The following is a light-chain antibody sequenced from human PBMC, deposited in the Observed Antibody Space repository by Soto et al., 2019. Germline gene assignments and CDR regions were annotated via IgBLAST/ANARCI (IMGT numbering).Light chain of an antibody. V-gene: IGKV3D-20*02. J-gene: IGKJ5*01. Sequence: EIVLAQSPGTLSLSPGESATLSCRAIQSISSSFLAWYQQKAVQAPRLLIYGASRRATGIPDRFSGSGSGTDFTLTISSLEPEDFAVYYCQQRSNWPPSITFGQGTRLEIK. CDR3: QQRSNWPPSIT. CDR1: QSISSSF. CDR2: GAS.